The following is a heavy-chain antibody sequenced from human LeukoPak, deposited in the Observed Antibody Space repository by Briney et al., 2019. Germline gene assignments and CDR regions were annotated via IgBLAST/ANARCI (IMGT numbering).Heavy chain of an antibody. CDR3: ATGAPKYNWNRDY. V-gene: IGHV1-24*01. CDR2: FDPEDGET. J-gene: IGHJ4*02. CDR1: GYTFTTYY. Sequence: GASVKVSCKASGYTFTTYYMHWVRQAPGKGLEWMGGFDPEDGETIYAQKFQGRVTMTEDTSTDTAYMELSSLRSEDTAVYYCATGAPKYNWNRDYWGQGTLVTVSS. D-gene: IGHD1-20*01.